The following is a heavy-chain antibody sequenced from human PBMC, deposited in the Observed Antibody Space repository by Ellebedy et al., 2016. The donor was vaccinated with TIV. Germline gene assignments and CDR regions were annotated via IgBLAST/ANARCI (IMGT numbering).Heavy chain of an antibody. V-gene: IGHV4-39*07. CDR2: VYYSGRT. Sequence: SETLSLTCTVPGGPISSYYWSWIRQPPGKGLEWIGTVYYSGRTYYHPSLKSRITISVATYKNQFSLKLSSVTAADTAVYYCARGNSGWQFWYFDLWGRGTLVTVSS. D-gene: IGHD6-19*01. CDR1: GGPISSYY. CDR3: ARGNSGWQFWYFDL. J-gene: IGHJ2*01.